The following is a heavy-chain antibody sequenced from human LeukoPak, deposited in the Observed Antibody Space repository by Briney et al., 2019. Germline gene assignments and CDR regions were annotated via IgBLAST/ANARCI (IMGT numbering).Heavy chain of an antibody. CDR2: ISAYNGNT. J-gene: IGHJ4*02. Sequence: GASGKVSCKASGYTFTSYGISWVRQAPGQWLEWMGWISAYNGNTSYAQKLQGRVTMTTDTSTSTAYMELRSLRSDDTAVYYCASSYEDYVWGSYRFDYWGQGTLVTVSS. CDR3: ASSYEDYVWGSYRFDY. V-gene: IGHV1-18*01. D-gene: IGHD3-16*02. CDR1: GYTFTSYG.